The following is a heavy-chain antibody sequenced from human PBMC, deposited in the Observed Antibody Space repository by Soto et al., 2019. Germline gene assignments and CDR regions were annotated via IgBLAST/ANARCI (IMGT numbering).Heavy chain of an antibody. CDR1: GFTFSSYG. CDR2: ISYDGSNK. CDR3: AKGSNWNYGTYYYYYMDV. Sequence: SLRLSCAASGFTFSSYGMHWVRQAPGKGLEWVAVISYDGSNKYYADSVKGRFTISRDNSKNTLYLQMNSLRAEDTAVYYCAKGSNWNYGTYYYYYMDVWGKGTTVTVSS. J-gene: IGHJ6*03. D-gene: IGHD1-7*01. V-gene: IGHV3-30*18.